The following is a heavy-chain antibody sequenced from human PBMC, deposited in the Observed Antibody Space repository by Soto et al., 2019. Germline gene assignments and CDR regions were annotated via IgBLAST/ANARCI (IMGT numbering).Heavy chain of an antibody. V-gene: IGHV4-4*02. CDR1: SGSISSSNW. Sequence: SETLSLTCAVSSGSISSSNWWSWVRQPPGKGLEWIGEIYHSGSTNYNPSLKSRVTISVDKSKNQFSLKLSSVTAADTAVYYCASVSAWFGELFSPYYYYMDVWGKGTTVTVSS. CDR2: IYHSGST. CDR3: ASVSAWFGELFSPYYYYMDV. J-gene: IGHJ6*03. D-gene: IGHD3-10*01.